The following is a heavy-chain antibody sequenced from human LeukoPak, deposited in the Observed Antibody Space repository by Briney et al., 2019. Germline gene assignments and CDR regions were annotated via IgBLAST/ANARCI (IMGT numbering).Heavy chain of an antibody. Sequence: SETLSLTCTVSGGSISSYYWSWLRQPPGKGLEWIGDIYYSGSTYYNPSLKSRVTISVDTSKNQFSLKLSSVTAADTAVYYCARVYGRGLLRYYYYMDVWGKGTTVTVSS. J-gene: IGHJ6*03. CDR3: ARVYGRGLLRYYYYMDV. CDR1: GGSISSYY. CDR2: IYYSGST. V-gene: IGHV4-59*01. D-gene: IGHD2-15*01.